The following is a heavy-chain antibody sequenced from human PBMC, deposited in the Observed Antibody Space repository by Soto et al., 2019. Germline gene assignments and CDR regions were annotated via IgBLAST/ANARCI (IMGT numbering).Heavy chain of an antibody. D-gene: IGHD6-19*01. V-gene: IGHV1-69*13. CDR1: GGTFSSYA. Sequence: GASVKVSCKASGGTFSSYAISWVREAPGQGLEWMGGIIPIFGTANYAQKFQGRVTITADESTSTAYMELSSLRSEDTAVYYCARFTVAGTSYYFDYWGQGTLVTVYS. CDR2: IIPIFGTA. CDR3: ARFTVAGTSYYFDY. J-gene: IGHJ4*02.